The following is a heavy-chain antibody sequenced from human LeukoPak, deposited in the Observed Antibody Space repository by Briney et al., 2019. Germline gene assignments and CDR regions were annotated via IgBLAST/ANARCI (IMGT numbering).Heavy chain of an antibody. CDR1: GFTFSSYW. J-gene: IGHJ4*02. V-gene: IGHV3-7*01. D-gene: IGHD6-13*01. Sequence: PGGALRLSCAASGFTFSSYWMSWVRQAPGKGLEGVANIKQDGSEKYYVDSVKGRFTISRDNSKNTLYLQMNSLRAEDTAVYYCARGGPAAGRFDYWGQGTLVTVSS. CDR2: IKQDGSEK. CDR3: ARGGPAAGRFDY.